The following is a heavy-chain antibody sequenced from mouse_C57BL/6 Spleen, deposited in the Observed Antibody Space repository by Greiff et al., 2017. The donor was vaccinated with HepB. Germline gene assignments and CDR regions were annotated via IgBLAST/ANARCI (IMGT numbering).Heavy chain of an antibody. J-gene: IGHJ2*01. Sequence: DVKLQESGPGLVKPSQSLSLTCSVTGYSITSGYYWNWIRQFPGNNLEWMGYISYDGSNNYNPSLKNRISITRDTSKNQFFLKLNSVTTEDTATYYCARDGATPWGYFDYWGQGTTLTVSS. CDR3: ARDGATPWGYFDY. V-gene: IGHV3-6*01. CDR2: ISYDGSN. D-gene: IGHD6-1*01. CDR1: GYSITSGYY.